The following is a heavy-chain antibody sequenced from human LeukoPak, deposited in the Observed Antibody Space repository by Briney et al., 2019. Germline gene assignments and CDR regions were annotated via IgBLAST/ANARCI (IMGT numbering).Heavy chain of an antibody. V-gene: IGHV3-21*06. J-gene: IGHJ3*01. Sequence: PGGSLRLSCAASGFTFSAYSMTWVRQAPGKGLEWVSSISSSSSHIYYTDSLMGRFTVSRDNAKSSLDLQMNSLRVEDTAVYYCARVTRNSGVFDVWGQGTMVTVSS. D-gene: IGHD1-14*01. CDR2: ISSSSSHI. CDR3: ARVTRNSGVFDV. CDR1: GFTFSAYS.